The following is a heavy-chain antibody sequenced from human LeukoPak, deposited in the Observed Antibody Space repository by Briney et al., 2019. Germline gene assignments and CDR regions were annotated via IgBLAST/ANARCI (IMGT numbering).Heavy chain of an antibody. CDR3: ATQYYSGSGSSYYYMDV. D-gene: IGHD3-10*01. Sequence: SQTLSLTCTVSGGSISSGSYYWSWIRQPAGKGLEWLGRIYTSGSTNYNPSLKSRVTISVDTSKNRFSLRLSSVTAADTAVYYCATQYYSGSGSSYYYMDVWGKGTTVTVSS. CDR2: IYTSGST. V-gene: IGHV4-61*02. CDR1: GGSISSGSYY. J-gene: IGHJ6*03.